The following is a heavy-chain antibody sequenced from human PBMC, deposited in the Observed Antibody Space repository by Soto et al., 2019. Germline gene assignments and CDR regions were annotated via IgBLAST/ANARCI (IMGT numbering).Heavy chain of an antibody. CDR1: GYSLTSYW. J-gene: IGHJ4*02. V-gene: IGHV5-51*01. D-gene: IGHD6-19*01. Sequence: LGESLKISCKGSGYSLTSYWIGWVRQMPGKGLEWMGIIYPGDSDTRYSPSFQGQVTISRDNSKNTLYLQMNSLRAEDTAVYYCAKDRIAVAGKGGPYFDYWGQGTLVTVSS. CDR2: IYPGDSDT. CDR3: AKDRIAVAGKGGPYFDY.